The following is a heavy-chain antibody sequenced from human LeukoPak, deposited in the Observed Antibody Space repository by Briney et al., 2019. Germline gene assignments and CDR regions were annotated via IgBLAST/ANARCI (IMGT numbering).Heavy chain of an antibody. J-gene: IGHJ3*02. D-gene: IGHD1-26*01. CDR2: INHSGST. CDR1: GGSFSGYY. V-gene: IGHV4-34*01. Sequence: SETLSLTCAVYGGSFSGYYWSWIRQPPGKGLEWIGEINHSGSTNYNPSLKSRVTISVDTSKNQSSLKLSSVTAADTAVYYCASRYSGSYGDAFDIWGQGTMVTVSS. CDR3: ASRYSGSYGDAFDI.